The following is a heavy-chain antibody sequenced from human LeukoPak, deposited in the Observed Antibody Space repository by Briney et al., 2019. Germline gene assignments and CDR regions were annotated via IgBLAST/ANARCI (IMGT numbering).Heavy chain of an antibody. J-gene: IGHJ4*02. D-gene: IGHD2-8*01. V-gene: IGHV1-2*02. CDR3: ARDLEVLMVYAPFYFYY. CDR1: GYTFTGYY. CDR2: LYPNSGGT. Sequence: RASVKVSCKASGYTFTGYYMHWVRQAPGQGLEWMGWLYPNSGGTNYAQKFQGRVTMTRDTSISTAYMELSRLRSDDTAVYYRARDLEVLMVYAPFYFYYCGQGTLVTVSS.